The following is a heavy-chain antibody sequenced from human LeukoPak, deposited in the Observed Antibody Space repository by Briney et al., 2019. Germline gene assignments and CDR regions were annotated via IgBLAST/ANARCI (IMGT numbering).Heavy chain of an antibody. CDR1: GFTFSSYS. J-gene: IGHJ4*02. Sequence: GGSLRLSCAASGFTFSSYSMNWVRQAPGKGLEWVSSISSSSSYIYYADSVKGRFTISRDNSKNTLYLQMSSLRAEDTAVYYCANRVLGSSGYLDYWGQGTLVTVSS. CDR3: ANRVLGSSGYLDY. D-gene: IGHD3-22*01. CDR2: ISSSSSYI. V-gene: IGHV3-21*04.